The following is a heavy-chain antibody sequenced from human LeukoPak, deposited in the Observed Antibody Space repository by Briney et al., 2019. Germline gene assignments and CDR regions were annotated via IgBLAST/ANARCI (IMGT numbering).Heavy chain of an antibody. CDR3: ARRLVATFDY. D-gene: IGHD5-12*01. V-gene: IGHV4-39*01. CDR2: IYYSGST. J-gene: IGHJ4*02. CDR1: GGSISSSSCY. Sequence: SETLSLTCTVSGGSISSSSCYWGWLRQPPGKGLQWFASIYYSGSTYYNPSLQSRVTISVDTSKNQCSLKPSSVPAADPAVYYCARRLVATFDYWGQGTLVTVSS.